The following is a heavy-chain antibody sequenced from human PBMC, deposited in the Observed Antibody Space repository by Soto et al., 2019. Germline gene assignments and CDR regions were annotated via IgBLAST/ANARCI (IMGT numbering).Heavy chain of an antibody. Sequence: QVQLVQSGAEVKKPGASVKVSCKASGYTFTSYDINWLRQSTGQGLEWMGWMNPNSGNTGYAQKFQGRVNMTMKTSISTAYMELSSLSSEDTAVYYCARGLYWTNGVCDLGYYYYYMDVWGKGTTVTVSS. D-gene: IGHD2-8*01. CDR1: GYTFTSYD. CDR2: MNPNSGNT. J-gene: IGHJ6*03. V-gene: IGHV1-8*01. CDR3: ARGLYWTNGVCDLGYYYYYMDV.